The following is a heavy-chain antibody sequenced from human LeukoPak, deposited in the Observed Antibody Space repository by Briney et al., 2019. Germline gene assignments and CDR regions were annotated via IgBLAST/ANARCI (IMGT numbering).Heavy chain of an antibody. V-gene: IGHV4-34*01. CDR3: ARGRGWVAAAGHFDY. CDR1: GGSFSGYY. CDR2: INHSGST. D-gene: IGHD6-13*01. Sequence: SETLSLTCAVYGGSFSGYYWSWIRQPPGKGLEWIGEINHSGSTNYNPSLKGRVTISVDTSKNQFSLKLSSVTAADTAVYYCARGRGWVAAAGHFDYWGQGTLVTVSS. J-gene: IGHJ4*02.